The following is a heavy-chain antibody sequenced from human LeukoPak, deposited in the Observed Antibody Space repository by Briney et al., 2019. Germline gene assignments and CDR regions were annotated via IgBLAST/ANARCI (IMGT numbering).Heavy chain of an antibody. CDR2: INPSGGST. CDR1: GYTFTNNF. J-gene: IGHJ4*02. D-gene: IGHD3-22*01. CDR3: ARDLHYYDSSGFDY. V-gene: IGHV1-46*01. Sequence: ASEKVSCKASGYTFTNNFMHWVRQAPGQGLEWMGIINPSGGSTSYAQKFQGRVTMTRDMSTSTVYMELSSLRSEDTAVYYCARDLHYYDSSGFDYWGQGTLVTVSS.